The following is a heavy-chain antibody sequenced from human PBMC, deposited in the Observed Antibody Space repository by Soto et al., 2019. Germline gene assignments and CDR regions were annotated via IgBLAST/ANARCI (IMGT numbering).Heavy chain of an antibody. Sequence: GGSLRLSCAASGFTFSNAWMNWVRQAPGKGLEWVGRIKSKTDGGTTDYAAPVKGRFTISREDSKNTLYLQMNSLKTEDTAVYYCTTSGSGFGESFDPPYYYYGMDVWGQGTTVTVSS. J-gene: IGHJ6*02. CDR1: GFTFSNAW. CDR3: TTSGSGFGESFDPPYYYYGMDV. D-gene: IGHD3-10*01. V-gene: IGHV3-15*07. CDR2: IKSKTDGGTT.